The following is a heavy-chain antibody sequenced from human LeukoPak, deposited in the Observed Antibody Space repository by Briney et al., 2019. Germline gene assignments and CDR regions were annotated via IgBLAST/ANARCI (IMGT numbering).Heavy chain of an antibody. CDR1: GYTFTSYY. CDR3: ARDGEPAVPGGAYFYGMDV. D-gene: IGHD6-19*01. CDR2: INPSGGGT. J-gene: IGHJ6*02. Sequence: ASVKVSCKASGYTFTSYYMHWIRQAPGQGLEWMGIINPSGGGTSYAQKFQGRVTMTGDTSTSTVYMELSSLTSDDTAVYYCARDGEPAVPGGAYFYGMDVWGQGTTVSVSS. V-gene: IGHV1-46*01.